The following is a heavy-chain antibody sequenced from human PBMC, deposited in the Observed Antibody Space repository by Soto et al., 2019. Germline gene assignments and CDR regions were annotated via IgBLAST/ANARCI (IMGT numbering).Heavy chain of an antibody. J-gene: IGHJ6*02. CDR1: GYTFTGYY. V-gene: IGHV1-2*02. Sequence: RASVKVSCKASGYTFTGYYMHWVRQAPGQGLEWMGWINPNSGGTNYAQKFQGRVTMTRDTSISTAYMELSRLRSDDTAVYYCARVVGSDKNYYYYYGMDVWGQGTTVTVSS. CDR2: INPNSGGT. CDR3: ARVVGSDKNYYYYYGMDV. D-gene: IGHD3-10*01.